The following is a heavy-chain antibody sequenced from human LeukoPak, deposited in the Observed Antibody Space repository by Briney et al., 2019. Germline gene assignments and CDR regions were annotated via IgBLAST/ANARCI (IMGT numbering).Heavy chain of an antibody. J-gene: IGHJ4*02. CDR2: IKNKRDGGTT. CDR1: GFSFYNAW. V-gene: IGHV3-15*07. D-gene: IGHD2-21*01. CDR3: ITPLPYSAQ. Sequence: SGGSLRLSCAASGFSFYNAWMHWVRQAPGKGLEWVGHIKNKRDGGTTDYGAPVKDRFSISRDDSKSMMYLQMNSLKTEDTAVYYCITPLPYSAQGGQGTLVTVSS.